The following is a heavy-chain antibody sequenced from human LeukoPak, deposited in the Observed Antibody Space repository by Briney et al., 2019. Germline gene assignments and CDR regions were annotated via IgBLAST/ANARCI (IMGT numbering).Heavy chain of an antibody. J-gene: IGHJ4*02. CDR1: GYTFTSYD. V-gene: IGHV1-8*01. CDR2: MNPNSGNT. CDR3: ARAPRPGFGVAWVYYFDY. Sequence: GASVKVSCKASGYTFTSYDINWVRQATGQGLEWMGWMNPNSGNTGYAQKFQGRVTMTRNTSISTAYMELSSLRSEDTAVYYCARAPRPGFGVAWVYYFDYWGQGTLVTVSS. D-gene: IGHD3-3*01.